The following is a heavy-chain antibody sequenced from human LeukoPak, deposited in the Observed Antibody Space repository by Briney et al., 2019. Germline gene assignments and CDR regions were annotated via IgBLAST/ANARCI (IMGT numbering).Heavy chain of an antibody. CDR3: ARDPVCSGGSCLGYYYGMDV. V-gene: IGHV4-59*01. J-gene: IGHJ6*02. CDR1: GGSISSYY. CDR2: IYYSGST. Sequence: SETLSLTCTVSGGSISSYYWSWIRQPPGKGLEWIGYIYYSGSTNYNPSLKSRVTISVDTSKNQFSLKLSSVTAADTAVYYCARDPVCSGGSCLGYYYGMDVWGQGTTVTVSS. D-gene: IGHD2-15*01.